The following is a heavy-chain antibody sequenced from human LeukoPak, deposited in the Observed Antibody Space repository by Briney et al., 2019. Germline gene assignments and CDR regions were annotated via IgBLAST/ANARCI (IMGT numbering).Heavy chain of an antibody. J-gene: IGHJ4*02. D-gene: IGHD2-15*01. V-gene: IGHV5-51*01. CDR2: IYPGDTDT. CDR1: GYRFINFW. CDR3: ARTVGYCSGGTCASFDY. Sequence: GESLKISCKGSGYRFINFWIGWVRQMPGKGLEWMGIIYPGDTDTRYSPSFQGQVTISVDKSISTAYLQWSSLKASDTAMYYCARTVGYCSGGTCASFDYWGQGTLVTVSS.